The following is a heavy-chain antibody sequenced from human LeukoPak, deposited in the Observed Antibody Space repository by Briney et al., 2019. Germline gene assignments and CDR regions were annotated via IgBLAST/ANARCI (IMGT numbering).Heavy chain of an antibody. CDR1: GYTFTSYA. J-gene: IGHJ4*02. Sequence: ASVKVSCKASGYTFTSYAMNWVRQAPGQGLEWMGWINPNSGGTNYAQEFQGRVTMTRDTSISTAYMELSSLRSEDTAVYYCARSTVGGITLAYWGQGTLVTVSS. D-gene: IGHD1-26*01. CDR2: INPNSGGT. V-gene: IGHV1-2*02. CDR3: ARSTVGGITLAY.